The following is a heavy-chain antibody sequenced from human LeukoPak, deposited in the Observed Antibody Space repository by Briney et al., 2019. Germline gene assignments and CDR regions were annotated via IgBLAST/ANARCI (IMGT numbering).Heavy chain of an antibody. CDR3: ARAPAYCSGGSCFYYFDY. D-gene: IGHD2-15*01. CDR1: GGTVSSYA. Sequence: ASVKVSCKASGGTVSSYAISWVRQAPGQGLEWMGGIIPIFGTANYAQKFQGRVTITADKSTSTAYMELSSLRSEDTAVYYCARAPAYCSGGSCFYYFDYWGQGTLVTVSS. J-gene: IGHJ4*02. CDR2: IIPIFGTA. V-gene: IGHV1-69*06.